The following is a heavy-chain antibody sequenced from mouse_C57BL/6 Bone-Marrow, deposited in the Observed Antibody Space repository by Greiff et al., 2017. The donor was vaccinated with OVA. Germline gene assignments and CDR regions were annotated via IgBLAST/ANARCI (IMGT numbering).Heavy chain of an antibody. D-gene: IGHD2-4*01. CDR2: IYPGDGDT. J-gene: IGHJ4*01. CDR3: ARRDYLYAMDY. Sequence: VKLQQSGPELVKPGASVKLSCKASGYAFSSSWMNWVKQRPGKGLEWIGRIYPGDGDTNYNGKFKGKATLTADKSSSTAYMQLSSLTSEDSAVYFCARRDYLYAMDYWGQGTSVTVSS. CDR1: GYAFSSSW. V-gene: IGHV1-82*01.